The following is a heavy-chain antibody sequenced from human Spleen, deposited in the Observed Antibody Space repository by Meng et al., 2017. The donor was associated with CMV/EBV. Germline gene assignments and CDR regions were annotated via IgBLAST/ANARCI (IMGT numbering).Heavy chain of an antibody. CDR2: INHSGST. CDR1: GGSFSGYY. CDR3: ASLQTEVTFDY. V-gene: IGHV4-34*01. J-gene: IGHJ4*02. D-gene: IGHD2-21*02. Sequence: QVQLQQWGAGLLKPSETLPLTCAVYGGSFSGYYWSWIRQPPGKGLEWIGEINHSGSTNYNPSLKSRVTISVDTSKNQFSLKLSSVTAADTAVYYCASLQTEVTFDYWGQGTLVTVSS.